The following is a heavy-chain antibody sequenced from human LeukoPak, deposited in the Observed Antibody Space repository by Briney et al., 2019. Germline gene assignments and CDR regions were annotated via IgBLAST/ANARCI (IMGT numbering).Heavy chain of an antibody. D-gene: IGHD3-10*01. CDR1: GGSISSGGYY. V-gene: IGHV4-31*03. CDR3: ARGPPYFTFYYGSGSPTLDY. CDR2: IYYSGST. Sequence: RPSQTLSLTCTVSGGSISSGGYYWSWIRQHPGKGLEWIGYIYYSGSTYYNPSLESRVTISVDTSKNQFSLKLSSVTAADTAVYYCARGPPYFTFYYGSGSPTLDYWGQGTLVTVSS. J-gene: IGHJ4*02.